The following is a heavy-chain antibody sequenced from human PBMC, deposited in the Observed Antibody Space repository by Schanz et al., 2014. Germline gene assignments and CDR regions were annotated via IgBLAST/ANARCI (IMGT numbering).Heavy chain of an antibody. V-gene: IGHV3-21*01. CDR1: EFSFSSFG. J-gene: IGHJ6*04. D-gene: IGHD2-2*01. Sequence: EVQLVESGGGLVQPRGSLRLSCAASEFSFSSFGMNWVRQAPGKGLEWVSSISSSSSYISYADSVKGRFTISRDNAKNSLYLQMNSLRAEDTAVYFCARDLSSLSQGDVWGKGTTVTVSS. CDR2: ISSSSSYI. CDR3: ARDLSSLSQGDV.